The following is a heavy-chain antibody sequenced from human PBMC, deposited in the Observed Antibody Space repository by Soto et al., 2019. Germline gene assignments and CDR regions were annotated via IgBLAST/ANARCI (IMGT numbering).Heavy chain of an antibody. Sequence: QVQLVQSGAEVKKPGASVKVSCKASGYPFTNYGISWLRQAPGQGLEWVGWISGYNGDTNYAQKLQGRVTITTDTSTSTAYMDLKRLRSDDTAVYFCSRDFRIVAAAGTHNWFDSWGQGTLVIVSS. CDR2: ISGYNGDT. J-gene: IGHJ5*01. V-gene: IGHV1-18*01. CDR1: GYPFTNYG. D-gene: IGHD6-13*01. CDR3: SRDFRIVAAAGTHNWFDS.